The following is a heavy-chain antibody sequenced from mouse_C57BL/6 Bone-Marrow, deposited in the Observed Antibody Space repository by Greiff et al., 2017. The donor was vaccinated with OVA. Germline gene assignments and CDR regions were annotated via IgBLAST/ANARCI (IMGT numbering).Heavy chain of an antibody. CDR3: AIPDGYLKWFAY. J-gene: IGHJ3*01. Sequence: VQLQQPGAELVKPGASVKVSCKASGYTFTSYWMHWVKQRPGHGLEWIGRIHPSDSVTNYNQKFKGKATLTVDKSSSTAYMQLSSLTSEASAVYYCAIPDGYLKWFAYWGQGTLVTVSA. CDR1: GYTFTSYW. CDR2: IHPSDSVT. V-gene: IGHV1-74*01. D-gene: IGHD2-3*01.